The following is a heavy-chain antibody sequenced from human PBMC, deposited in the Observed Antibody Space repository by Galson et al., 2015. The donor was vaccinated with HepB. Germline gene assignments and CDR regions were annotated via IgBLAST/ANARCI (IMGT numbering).Heavy chain of an antibody. D-gene: IGHD6-19*01. J-gene: IGHJ4*02. CDR1: GFTFSGSA. CDR3: TRLGDFSGYSSR. CDR2: IRSKTTNYAT. Sequence: SLRLSCAASGFTFSGSAIHWVRQASGKGPEWVGRIRSKTTNYATSYVPSLKGRFTISGDDSKNMAYLHIKSLKTEDTAVYYCTRLGDFSGYSSRWGQGTLVTVSA. V-gene: IGHV3-73*01.